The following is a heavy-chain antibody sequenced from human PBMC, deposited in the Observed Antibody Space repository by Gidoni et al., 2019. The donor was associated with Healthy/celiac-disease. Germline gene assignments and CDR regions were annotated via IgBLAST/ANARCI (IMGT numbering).Heavy chain of an antibody. D-gene: IGHD3-10*01. J-gene: IGHJ4*02. CDR1: GGSISSSSYY. Sequence: QLQLQESGPGLVKPSETLSLTCTVSGGSISSSSYYWGWIRQPPGKGLEWIGSIYYSGSTYYNPSLKSRVTISVDTSKNQFSLKLSSVTAADTAVYYCARPRLYYYGSGSNYYFDYWGQGTLVTVSS. CDR3: ARPRLYYYGSGSNYYFDY. CDR2: IYYSGST. V-gene: IGHV4-39*01.